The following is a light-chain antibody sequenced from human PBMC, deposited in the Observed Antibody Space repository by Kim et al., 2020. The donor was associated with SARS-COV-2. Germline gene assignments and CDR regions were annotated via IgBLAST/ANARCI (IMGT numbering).Light chain of an antibody. V-gene: IGLV3-19*01. J-gene: IGLJ2*01. Sequence: SSELTQDPSVSVTLGQTVTITCQGDSLRDNYANWYRQQPGQAPVLVMFGQNNRPSGIPHRFSGSYSGNTATLTVTGAQAEDEGDYYCNSRDTSGDLLVFGGGTQLTVL. CDR2: GQN. CDR1: SLRDNY. CDR3: NSRDTSGDLLV.